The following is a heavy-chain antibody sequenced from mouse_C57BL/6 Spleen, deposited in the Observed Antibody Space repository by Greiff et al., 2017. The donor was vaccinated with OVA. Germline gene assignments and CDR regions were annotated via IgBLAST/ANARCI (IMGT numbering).Heavy chain of an antibody. D-gene: IGHD1-1*01. Sequence: VKLMESGPGLVQPSQSLSITCTVSGFSLTSYGVHWVRQSPGKGLEWLGVIWSGGSTDYNAAFISRLSISKDNSKSQVFFKMNSLQADDTAIYYCARNYYGSRGFDYLGQGTTLTVSS. CDR1: GFSLTSYG. J-gene: IGHJ2*01. CDR3: ARNYYGSRGFDY. CDR2: IWSGGST. V-gene: IGHV2-2*01.